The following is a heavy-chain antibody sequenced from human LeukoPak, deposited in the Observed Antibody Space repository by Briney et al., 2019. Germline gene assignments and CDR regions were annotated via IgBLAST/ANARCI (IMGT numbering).Heavy chain of an antibody. Sequence: PGGSLRLSCAASGFTFSSYGLHWVRQAPGKGLEWVAVISYDGSNKYYADSVKDRFTISRDNSKNTLYLQMNSLRAEDTAVYYCAKEPYSGSYFGGGPFDYWGQGTLVTVSS. CDR1: GFTFSSYG. J-gene: IGHJ4*02. CDR2: ISYDGSNK. D-gene: IGHD1-26*01. V-gene: IGHV3-30*18. CDR3: AKEPYSGSYFGGGPFDY.